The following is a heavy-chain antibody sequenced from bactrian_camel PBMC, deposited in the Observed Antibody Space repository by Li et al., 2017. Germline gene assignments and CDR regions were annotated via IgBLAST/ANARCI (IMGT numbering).Heavy chain of an antibody. CDR3: AADSFCPSPLRLRSIGYSY. Sequence: HVQLVESGGGSVQAGGSLRLSCTTSGLGFEDSSVGWYRQAAGKDCELLADISPDGSTFHQNSVKGRFTISKDNAKNSLYLQMNSLKPEDTALYYCAADSFCPSPLRLRSIGYSYWGQGTQVTVS. V-gene: IGHV3S55*01. CDR1: GLGFEDSS. D-gene: IGHD5*01. J-gene: IGHJ4*01. CDR2: ISPDGST.